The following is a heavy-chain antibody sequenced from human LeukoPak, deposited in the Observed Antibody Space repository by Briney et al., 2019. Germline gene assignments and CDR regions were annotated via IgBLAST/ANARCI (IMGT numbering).Heavy chain of an antibody. J-gene: IGHJ5*02. Sequence: SETLSLTCTVSDASVSSVGYYWGWIRQPPGKGLEWIGSIYYSGTTYYNPSLASRVTIFVDTSKNQFSLKLSSVTAADTAVYYCARAWIGPAHVRFLEWFTPRGFDPWGQGTLVTVSS. CDR2: IYYSGTT. D-gene: IGHD3-3*01. CDR1: DASVSSVGYY. CDR3: ARAWIGPAHVRFLEWFTPRGFDP. V-gene: IGHV4-39*07.